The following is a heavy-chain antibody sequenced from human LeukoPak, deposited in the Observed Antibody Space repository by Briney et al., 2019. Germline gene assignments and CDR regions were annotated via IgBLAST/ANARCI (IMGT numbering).Heavy chain of an antibody. D-gene: IGHD4-23*01. J-gene: IGHJ4*02. CDR1: GGTFSSYA. CDR2: ITPIFGTA. Sequence: SVKVSCKASGGTFSSYAISWVRQAPGQGLEWMGGITPIFGTANYAQKFQGRVTITADESTSTAYMELSSLRSEDTAVYYCARDGGGGNSKGPVWGQGTLVTVSS. V-gene: IGHV1-69*13. CDR3: ARDGGGGNSKGPV.